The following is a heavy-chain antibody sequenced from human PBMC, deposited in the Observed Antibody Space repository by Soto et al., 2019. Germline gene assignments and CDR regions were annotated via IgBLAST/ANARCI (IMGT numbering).Heavy chain of an antibody. CDR2: ISTDNGNT. Sequence: QVQLVQSGAEVKKPGASVKVSCKASGYTFTSSGISWVRQAPGQGLEWMGWISTDNGNTNYAQHLPGRVSLTTDTSKSTAYMDLRSLRSDDTAVYYCARDQGITTFGVYSMYYYGMDVWGQETTVTVSS. J-gene: IGHJ6*02. CDR3: ARDQGITTFGVYSMYYYGMDV. V-gene: IGHV1-18*01. D-gene: IGHD3-3*01. CDR1: GYTFTSSG.